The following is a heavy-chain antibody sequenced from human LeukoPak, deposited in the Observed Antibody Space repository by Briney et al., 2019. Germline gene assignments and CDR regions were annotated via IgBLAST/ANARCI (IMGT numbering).Heavy chain of an antibody. V-gene: IGHV3-48*04. CDR3: AREASGYYLDY. Sequence: HPGGSLRLSCAASGFTFSTFAMTWVRQAPGKGLEWVSYISSSSSTIYYADSVKGRFTISRDNAKNSLYLQMNSLRAEDTAVYYCAREASGYYLDYWGQGTLVTVSS. J-gene: IGHJ4*02. D-gene: IGHD3-22*01. CDR1: GFTFSTFA. CDR2: ISSSSSTI.